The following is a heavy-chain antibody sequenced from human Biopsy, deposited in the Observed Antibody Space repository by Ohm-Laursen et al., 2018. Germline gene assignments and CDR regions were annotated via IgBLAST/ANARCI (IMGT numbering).Heavy chain of an antibody. D-gene: IGHD4-23*01. CDR2: ISHTGYT. CDR1: GGSFTGHY. Sequence: SDTLSLTYTVSGGSFTGHYWTWIRQPPGKGLEWIGHISHTGYTSYKPSLKSRVTISLDTSRKHFSLRLTSLAAADTAVYYCARGSNEYGGLYFPHWGQGTLVTVSS. CDR3: ARGSNEYGGLYFPH. V-gene: IGHV4-59*11. J-gene: IGHJ1*01.